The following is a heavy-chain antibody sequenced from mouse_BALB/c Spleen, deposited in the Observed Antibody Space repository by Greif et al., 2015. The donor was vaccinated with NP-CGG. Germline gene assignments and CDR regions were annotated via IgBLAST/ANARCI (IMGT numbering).Heavy chain of an antibody. CDR3: ARETMVTTGALDYAMDY. CDR2: ISDGGSYT. V-gene: IGHV5-4*02. CDR1: GFTFSDYY. D-gene: IGHD2-1*01. J-gene: IGHJ4*01. Sequence: EVKLVESGGGLVKPGGSLKLSCAASGFTFSDYYMYWVRQTPEKRLEWVATISDGGSYTYYPDSVKGRFTISRDNAKNNLYLQMSSLKSEDTAMYYCARETMVTTGALDYAMDYWGQGTSVTVSS.